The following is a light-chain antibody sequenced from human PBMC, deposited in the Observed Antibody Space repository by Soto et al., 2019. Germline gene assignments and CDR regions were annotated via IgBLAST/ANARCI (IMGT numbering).Light chain of an antibody. Sequence: VLTQSPDTLSLSPGERATLSCRASQSVNSQFFAWHQQRPGQAPRLLIYGASTRAAGIPDRFSGSGSGTDFTLTITRLEPEDSAVYFCQQYTGPPTTFGQGTRLAI. CDR1: QSVNSQF. CDR2: GAS. CDR3: QQYTGPPTT. V-gene: IGKV3-20*01. J-gene: IGKJ5*01.